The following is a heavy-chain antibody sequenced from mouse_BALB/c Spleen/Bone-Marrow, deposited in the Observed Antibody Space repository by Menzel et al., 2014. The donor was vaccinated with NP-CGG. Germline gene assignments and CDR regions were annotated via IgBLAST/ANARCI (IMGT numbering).Heavy chain of an antibody. CDR2: ISYSGST. V-gene: IGHV3-2*02. D-gene: IGHD2-14*01. Sequence: EVKLQESGPGLVKPSQSLSLTCTVTGYSITSDYAWNWIRQFPGNKLEWMGYISYSGSTSYNPSLKSRISITRDTSKNQSFLQLNSVTTEDTATYYCARGGYDDAVDYWGQGTSVTVSS. J-gene: IGHJ4*01. CDR1: GYSITSDYA. CDR3: ARGGYDDAVDY.